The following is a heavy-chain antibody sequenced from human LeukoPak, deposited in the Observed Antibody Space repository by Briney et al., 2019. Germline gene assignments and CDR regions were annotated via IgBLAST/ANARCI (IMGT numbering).Heavy chain of an antibody. CDR1: GFTFNSYS. CDR3: ARDPPYCSGDNCYFDS. V-gene: IGHV3-21*01. J-gene: IGHJ4*02. CDR2: ISSSSTYI. Sequence: PGGSLRLSRAASGFTFNSYSMNWVRQAPGKGLEWVSSISSSSTYIHYADSVKGRFTISRDNGKRSLYLQMNSLRAEDTAVYYCARDPPYCSGDNCYFDSWGQGTLVTVSS. D-gene: IGHD2-15*01.